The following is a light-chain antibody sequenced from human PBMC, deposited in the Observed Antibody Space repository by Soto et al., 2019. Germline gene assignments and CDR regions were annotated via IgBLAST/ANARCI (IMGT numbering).Light chain of an antibody. CDR1: SSDVWSYDY. V-gene: IGLV2-11*01. CDR2: NVN. Sequence: QSALIQPPSVSGSPGQSVTISCTGTSSDVWSYDYVSWYRQHPGTVPKPMIYNVNTEPAGVPGRFSGSKPADTASMTISGLRAEDEADFPSYVFETGTKATVL. CDR3: YV. J-gene: IGLJ1*01.